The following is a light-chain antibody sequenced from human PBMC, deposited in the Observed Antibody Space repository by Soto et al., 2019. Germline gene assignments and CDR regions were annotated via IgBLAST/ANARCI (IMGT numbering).Light chain of an antibody. Sequence: DIQMTQSPSTLSESVGDRVTITCRASQSIRSWLAWYQQKPGKAPKLLIYKASSLESGVPSRFSGSGSGTEFTLTISSLQPDDFATYYCLQYNSYWTFGQGTKVDIK. CDR1: QSIRSW. CDR3: LQYNSYWT. V-gene: IGKV1-5*03. J-gene: IGKJ1*01. CDR2: KAS.